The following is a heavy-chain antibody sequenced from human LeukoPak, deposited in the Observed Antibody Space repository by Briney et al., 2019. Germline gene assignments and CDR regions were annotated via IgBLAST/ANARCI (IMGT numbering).Heavy chain of an antibody. D-gene: IGHD2-21*02. J-gene: IGHJ3*02. CDR1: GFTFSTYS. CDR3: ARDRAPYCGGDCSDAFDI. CDR2: ITTSSNYI. V-gene: IGHV3-21*01. Sequence: PGGSLKLSCAASGFTFSTYSMNWVRQAPGKGLEWVSSITTSSNYIYYADSVKGRFTISRDNAKNSLYLQMNSLRAEDTAVYYCARDRAPYCGGDCSDAFDIWGQGTMVTVSS.